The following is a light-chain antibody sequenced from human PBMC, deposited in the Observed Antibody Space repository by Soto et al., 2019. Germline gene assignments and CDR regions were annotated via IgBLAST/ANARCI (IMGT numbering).Light chain of an antibody. V-gene: IGKV1-5*01. J-gene: IGKJ2*01. Sequence: DIQMTQSPSTLSASVGDRVTITCRASQSISNWLAWYQQKPGKAPKLLLSGASSLESGVPSRFSGSGSGTDFTLTISILQPDDFATYYCQQYDSYSYTFGQGTKLEIK. CDR3: QQYDSYSYT. CDR2: GAS. CDR1: QSISNW.